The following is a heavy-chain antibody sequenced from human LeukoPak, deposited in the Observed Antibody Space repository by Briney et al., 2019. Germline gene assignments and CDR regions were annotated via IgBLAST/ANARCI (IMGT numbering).Heavy chain of an antibody. CDR3: AKMTKMNFYHYAMDV. V-gene: IGHV3-30*18. Sequence: PGRSLRLSCVASGFMFSSYGMHWVRQAPGEGLEWVAVTSYDGGESYYADSVKGRFTISRDNSENTLYLQMSSLRVEDTAVYYCAKMTKMNFYHYAMDVWGQGTTVTVSS. CDR2: TSYDGGES. D-gene: IGHD2/OR15-2a*01. CDR1: GFMFSSYG. J-gene: IGHJ6*01.